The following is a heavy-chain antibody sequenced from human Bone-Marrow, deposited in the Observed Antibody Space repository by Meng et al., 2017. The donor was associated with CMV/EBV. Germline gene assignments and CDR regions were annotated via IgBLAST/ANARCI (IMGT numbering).Heavy chain of an antibody. V-gene: IGHV3-48*03. CDR3: VRDCNGGWCWSPAH. J-gene: IGHJ4*02. D-gene: IGHD2-15*01. Sequence: GESLKISWAASGFTFSSYEMNWVRQAPGKGLEWVSYISSSGSTIYYADSVKGRFTISRNNAKNSLYLQMNSLRAEDTAVYYCVRDCNGGWCWSPAHWGQGTLVTVSS. CDR1: GFTFSSYE. CDR2: ISSSGSTI.